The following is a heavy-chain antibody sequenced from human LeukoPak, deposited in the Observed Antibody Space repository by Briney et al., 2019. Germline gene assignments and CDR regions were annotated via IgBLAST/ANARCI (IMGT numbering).Heavy chain of an antibody. V-gene: IGHV5-51*03. Sequence: KPGESLKISCKGSGYNFTNYWIGWVRQMPGKGLEWMGIIYPGDSDTRYSPSFQGQVTISADKSISSAYLQWSILKTSDTAMYCCARVATWNYGPDYWGQGTLLSVSS. CDR2: IYPGDSDT. D-gene: IGHD1-7*01. CDR1: GYNFTNYW. J-gene: IGHJ4*02. CDR3: ARVATWNYGPDY.